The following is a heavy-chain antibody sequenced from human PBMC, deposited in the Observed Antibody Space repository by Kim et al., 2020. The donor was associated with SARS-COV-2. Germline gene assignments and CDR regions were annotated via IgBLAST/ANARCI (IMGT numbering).Heavy chain of an antibody. J-gene: IGHJ3*02. D-gene: IGHD3-10*01. CDR2: ISSSGSTI. CDR1: GFTFSDYY. CDR3: ARDPLPSDPYYYGSGSSGAFDI. Sequence: GGSLRLSCAASGFTFSDYYMSWIRQAPGKGLEWVSYISSSGSTIYYADSVKGRFTISRDNAKNSLYLQMNSLRAEDTAVYYCARDPLPSDPYYYGSGSSGAFDIWGQGTMVTVSS. V-gene: IGHV3-11*01.